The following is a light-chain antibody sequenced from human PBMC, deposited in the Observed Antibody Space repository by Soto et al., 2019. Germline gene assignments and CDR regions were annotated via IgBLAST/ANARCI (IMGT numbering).Light chain of an antibody. CDR1: QTISTY. Sequence: DIQRTQSPSPLSASVGDRVTITCLASQTISTYLNWYQQKPGKAPKLLIYGASSLQSGVPSRFSGSGSGTDFTLTISSMQPEDFGTYYCQQSFSTPRTFGQGTTMDI. CDR2: GAS. V-gene: IGKV1-39*01. CDR3: QQSFSTPRT. J-gene: IGKJ1*01.